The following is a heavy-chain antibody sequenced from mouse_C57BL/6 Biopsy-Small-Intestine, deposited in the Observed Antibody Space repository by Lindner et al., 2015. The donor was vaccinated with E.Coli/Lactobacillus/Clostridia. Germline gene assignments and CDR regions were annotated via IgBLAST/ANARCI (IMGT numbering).Heavy chain of an antibody. CDR3: AREGYYRFAY. V-gene: IGHV1-39*01. D-gene: IGHD2-3*01. J-gene: IGHJ3*01. CDR1: GYSFTDFN. Sequence: VQLQESGPELVKPGASVKISCKASGYSFTDFNMNWVKQSNGKSLEWIGIINPNYGTTPYNQKFKGKATLTVDQSSSTAYMQLNSLTSEDSAVYYCAREGYYRFAYWGQGTLVTVSA. CDR2: INPNYGTT.